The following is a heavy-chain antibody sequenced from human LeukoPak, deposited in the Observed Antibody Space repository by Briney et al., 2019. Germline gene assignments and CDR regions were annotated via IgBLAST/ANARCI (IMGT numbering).Heavy chain of an antibody. J-gene: IGHJ6*02. Sequence: ASVKVSCKASGGTFSSYAISWVRQAPGQGLEWMGGIIPIFGTANYAQKFQGRVTITADESTSTAYMELSSLRSEDTAVYYCARVYRTHIVVVPAADDYYGMDVWGQGTTVTVPS. CDR3: ARVYRTHIVVVPAADDYYGMDV. D-gene: IGHD2-2*01. CDR2: IIPIFGTA. CDR1: GGTFSSYA. V-gene: IGHV1-69*13.